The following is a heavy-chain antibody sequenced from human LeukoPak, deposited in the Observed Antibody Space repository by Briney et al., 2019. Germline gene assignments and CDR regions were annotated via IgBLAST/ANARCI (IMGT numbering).Heavy chain of an antibody. Sequence: GGSLRLSCAASGFTFSSYAMSWVRQAPGKGLEWVSAISGSGGSTYYADSVKGRFTISRDNSKNTLYLQMNNLRAEDTAVYYCAKDRTYYYDSSGDGLDYWGQGTLVTVSS. CDR1: GFTFSSYA. V-gene: IGHV3-23*01. CDR3: AKDRTYYYDSSGDGLDY. J-gene: IGHJ4*02. CDR2: ISGSGGST. D-gene: IGHD3-22*01.